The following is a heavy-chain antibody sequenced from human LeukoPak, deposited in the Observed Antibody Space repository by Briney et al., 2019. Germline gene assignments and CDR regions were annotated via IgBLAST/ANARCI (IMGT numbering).Heavy chain of an antibody. CDR2: FDPEDDET. D-gene: IGHD6-6*01. CDR3: ARAPTTYSSSSSLGAFDI. CDR1: GYTLTELS. V-gene: IGHV1-24*01. J-gene: IGHJ3*02. Sequence: ASVKVSCKVSGYTLTELSMHWVRQAPGKGLEWMGGFDPEDDETIYAQKFQGRVTMTEDTSTDTAYMELSSLRSEDTAVYYCARAPTTYSSSSSLGAFDIWGQGTMVTVSS.